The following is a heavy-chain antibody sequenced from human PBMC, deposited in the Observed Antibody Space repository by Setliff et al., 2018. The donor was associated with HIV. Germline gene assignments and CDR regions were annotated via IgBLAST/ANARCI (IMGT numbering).Heavy chain of an antibody. Sequence: SVKVSCKASGGIFSTYGMNWVRQAPGQGLEWMGGIIPIARAPNYAQKFQDRVTITADESTTTVYMEVRSLKSEDTALYYCARGPLYGYDRGYFDYWGQGTLVTVSS. CDR2: IIPIARAP. V-gene: IGHV1-69*13. J-gene: IGHJ4*02. CDR1: GGIFSTYG. CDR3: ARGPLYGYDRGYFDY. D-gene: IGHD5-12*01.